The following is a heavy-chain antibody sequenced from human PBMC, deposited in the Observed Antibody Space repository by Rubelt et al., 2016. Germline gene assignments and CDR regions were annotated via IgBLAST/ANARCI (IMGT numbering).Heavy chain of an antibody. Sequence: EVQLVESGGGLVQPGGSLRLSCAASGFTFSSNWMHWVRRAPGKGLEWVSSISSSSSYIYYADSVKVRFTISRDNAKNSMYLQRNSLRAEDTAVYYCGRDLSGDPYYSDYWGQGTLVIVSS. V-gene: IGHV3-21*01. J-gene: IGHJ4*02. CDR3: GRDLSGDPYYSDY. D-gene: IGHD7-27*01. CDR2: ISSSSSYI. CDR1: GFTFSSNW.